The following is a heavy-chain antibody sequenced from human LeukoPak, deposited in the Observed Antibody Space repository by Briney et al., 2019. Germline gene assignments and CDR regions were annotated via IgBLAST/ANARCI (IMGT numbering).Heavy chain of an antibody. CDR1: GGSITSYY. CDR2: IYTSGST. D-gene: IGHD2-2*01. Sequence: SSETLSLTCTVSGGSITSYYWSWIRQPAGKGLEWIGRIYTSGSTNYNASFKSRVAMSVDTSNNQFSLKLSSVTAADTAVYYCAVHCSSTSCSRWGQETLVTVSS. J-gene: IGHJ4*02. V-gene: IGHV4-4*07. CDR3: AVHCSSTSCSR.